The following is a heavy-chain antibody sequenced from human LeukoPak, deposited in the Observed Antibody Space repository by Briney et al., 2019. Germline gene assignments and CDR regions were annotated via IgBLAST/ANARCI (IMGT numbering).Heavy chain of an antibody. Sequence: GGSLRLSCAASGFTFSTYGMHWVRQARGKGLEWVPVIWFDGSTQYYADSVKGRFTISRNNSKNTLFLQMNSLRAEDTAVYYCVRDPQVNWNRPSPLSWGQGTLVTVSS. CDR3: VRDPQVNWNRPSPLS. CDR2: IWFDGSTQ. D-gene: IGHD1-20*01. CDR1: GFTFSTYG. V-gene: IGHV3-33*01. J-gene: IGHJ5*02.